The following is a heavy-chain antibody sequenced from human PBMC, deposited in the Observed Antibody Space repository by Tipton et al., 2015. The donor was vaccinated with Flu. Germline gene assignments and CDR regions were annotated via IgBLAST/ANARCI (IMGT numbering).Heavy chain of an antibody. J-gene: IGHJ4*02. Sequence: GLVKPSEILSLTCTVSGGSISGYHWSWIRQPAGKGLEWIGCFFPTGSTSYNPSLKSRVTVSVDTSKNQFSLKLTSVTAADTAVYYCARDPVDGYGHFDYWGQGVLVTVSS. V-gene: IGHV4-4*07. CDR2: FFPTGST. CDR3: ARDPVDGYGHFDY. D-gene: IGHD5-24*01. CDR1: GGSISGYH.